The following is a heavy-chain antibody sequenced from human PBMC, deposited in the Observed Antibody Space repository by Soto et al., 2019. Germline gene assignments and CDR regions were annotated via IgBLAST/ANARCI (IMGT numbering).Heavy chain of an antibody. D-gene: IGHD5-12*01. CDR3: APWGIVATMTVDY. Sequence: VGSLRLSCAASGFTFSSYSMNWVRQAPGKGLEWVSSISSSSSYIYYADSVKGRFTISRDNAKNSLYLQMNSLRAEDTAVYYCAPWGIVATMTVDYWGQGTLVTVSS. V-gene: IGHV3-21*01. J-gene: IGHJ4*02. CDR2: ISSSSSYI. CDR1: GFTFSSYS.